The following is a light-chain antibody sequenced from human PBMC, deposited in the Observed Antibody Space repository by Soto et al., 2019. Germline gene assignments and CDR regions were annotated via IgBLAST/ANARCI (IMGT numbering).Light chain of an antibody. J-gene: IGKJ5*01. CDR3: QQYGSSSIT. Sequence: EIVLTQSPGTLSLSPGERATLSCRASQSVSSSYLAWYQQKPGQAPRLLIYGASSRATGIPDRFSGSGSGTDFTLTISRLEPYDFAVYYCQQYGSSSITFGQGTRLEIK. V-gene: IGKV3-20*01. CDR1: QSVSSSY. CDR2: GAS.